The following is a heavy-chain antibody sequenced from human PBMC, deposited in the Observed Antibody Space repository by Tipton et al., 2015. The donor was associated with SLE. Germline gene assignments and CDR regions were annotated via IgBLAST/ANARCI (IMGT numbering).Heavy chain of an antibody. J-gene: IGHJ4*02. Sequence: TLSLTCAVYGGSFSGYYWSWIRRPPGKGLEWIGEINHSGSTNYNPSLKSRVTISVDTSKNQFSLKLSSVTAADTAVYYCARKVVGRYFDYWGQGTLVTVSS. CDR3: ARKVVGRYFDY. V-gene: IGHV4-34*01. D-gene: IGHD1-26*01. CDR2: INHSGST. CDR1: GGSFSGYY.